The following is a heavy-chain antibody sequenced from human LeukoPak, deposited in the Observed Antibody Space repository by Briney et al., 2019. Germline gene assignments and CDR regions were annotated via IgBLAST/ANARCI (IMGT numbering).Heavy chain of an antibody. D-gene: IGHD6-19*01. CDR2: ISYDGSNK. V-gene: IGHV3-30*03. CDR1: GFTFSSYG. CDR3: ARDGSSGWYRGTWFDY. J-gene: IGHJ4*02. Sequence: GRSLRLSCAASGFTFSSYGMHWVRQAPGKGLEWVAVISYDGSNKYYADSVKGRFTISRDNSKNTLYLQMNSLRAEDTAVYYCARDGSSGWYRGTWFDYWGQGTLVTVSS.